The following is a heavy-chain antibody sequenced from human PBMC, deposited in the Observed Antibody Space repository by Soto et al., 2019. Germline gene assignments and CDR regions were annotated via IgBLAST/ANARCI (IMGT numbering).Heavy chain of an antibody. CDR1: GGSVSSGSYY. Sequence: QVQLQESGPGLVKPSETLSLTCTVSGGSVSSGSYYWSWIRQPPGKGLEWSGYIYYSGSTNYNPTLKSRVPLPVDTSKTQFSRKLSSVTAADTAVYYCARISSGWYDGFDYWGRGTLVTVSS. J-gene: IGHJ4*02. CDR2: IYYSGST. D-gene: IGHD6-19*01. CDR3: ARISSGWYDGFDY. V-gene: IGHV4-61*01.